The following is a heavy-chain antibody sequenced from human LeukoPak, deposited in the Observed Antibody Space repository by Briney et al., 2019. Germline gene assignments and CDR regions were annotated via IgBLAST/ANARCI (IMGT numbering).Heavy chain of an antibody. CDR1: GGSISSYY. D-gene: IGHD1-26*01. Sequence: PSETLSLTCTVSGGSISSYYWSWIRQPPGKGLEWIGYIYYSGSTNYNPSLKSRVTISVDTSKNQFSLKLSSVTAADTAVYYCARARGGSSRRGAFDIWGQGTMVTVSS. V-gene: IGHV4-59*01. CDR3: ARARGGSSRRGAFDI. CDR2: IYYSGST. J-gene: IGHJ3*02.